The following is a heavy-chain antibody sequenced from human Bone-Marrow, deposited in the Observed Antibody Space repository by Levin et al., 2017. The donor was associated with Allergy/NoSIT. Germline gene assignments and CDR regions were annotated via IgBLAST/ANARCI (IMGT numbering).Heavy chain of an antibody. CDR3: TTGGRLIVVVPAAYYGMDG. Sequence: GGSLRLSCAASGFTFSNAWMSWVRQAPGKGLEWVGRIKSKTDGGTTDYAAPVKGRFTISRDDSKNTLYLQMNSLKTEDTAVYYCTTGGRLIVVVPAAYYGMDGWGQGTTVTVSS. D-gene: IGHD2-2*01. CDR2: IKSKTDGGTT. J-gene: IGHJ6*02. V-gene: IGHV3-15*01. CDR1: GFTFSNAW.